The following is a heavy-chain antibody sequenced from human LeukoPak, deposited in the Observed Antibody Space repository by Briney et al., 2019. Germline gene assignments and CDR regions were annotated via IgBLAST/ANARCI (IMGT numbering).Heavy chain of an antibody. CDR3: AINGCYRGVCDFDV. D-gene: IGHD2-21*01. J-gene: IGHJ3*01. CDR2: ISSSSTYI. Sequence: GGSLRLSCAASGFTFSDYNMNWVRQAPGKGLEWVSSISSSSTYIYYADSVKGRFTISRDDAKNSLYLQMNSLRADDTAVYYRAINGCYRGVCDFDVWGQGTMVTVSS. CDR1: GFTFSDYN. V-gene: IGHV3-21*01.